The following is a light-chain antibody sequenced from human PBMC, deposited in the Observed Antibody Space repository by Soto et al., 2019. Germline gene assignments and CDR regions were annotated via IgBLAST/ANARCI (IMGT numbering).Light chain of an antibody. J-gene: IGKJ1*01. CDR3: KQYNNWPPWT. CDR1: QSVSSY. CDR2: GAS. V-gene: IGKV3-15*01. Sequence: EIVLTQSPATLSVSPGERATLSCRASQSVSSYLAWYQQKPGQPPRLLIYGASTRATGIPARFSGSGSGTEFTLTISSLQSEDFSVYYCKQYNNWPPWTFGKETQVEIK.